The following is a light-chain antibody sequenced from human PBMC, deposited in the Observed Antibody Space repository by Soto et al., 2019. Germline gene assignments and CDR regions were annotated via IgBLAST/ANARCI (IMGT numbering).Light chain of an antibody. CDR2: DVT. V-gene: IGLV2-11*01. CDR1: SSDVGGYNF. CDR3: SSYAGTYSFI. J-gene: IGLJ1*01. Sequence: QSVLTQPRSVSGSPGQSVIISCTGTSSDVGGYNFVSWYQQYPGKAPKVMIFDVTKRPSGVPDRFSGSKSDNTASLTISGLQAEDEADYYCSSYAGTYSFIFGTGTKVTVL.